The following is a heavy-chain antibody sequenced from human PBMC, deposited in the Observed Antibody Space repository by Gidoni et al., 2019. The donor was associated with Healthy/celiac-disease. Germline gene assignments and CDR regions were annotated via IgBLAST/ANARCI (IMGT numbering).Heavy chain of an antibody. CDR2: IYYSGST. Sequence: QLQLQESGPGLVKPSQTLSLTCTVSGGSISSGGYYWSWIRQHPGKGLEWIGYIYYSGSTYYNPSLKSRVTISVDTSKNQFSLKLSSVTAADTAVYYCAREITSSSWYSASAFDYWGQGTLVTVSS. J-gene: IGHJ4*02. CDR3: AREITSSSWYSASAFDY. D-gene: IGHD6-13*01. CDR1: GGSISSGGYY. V-gene: IGHV4-31*03.